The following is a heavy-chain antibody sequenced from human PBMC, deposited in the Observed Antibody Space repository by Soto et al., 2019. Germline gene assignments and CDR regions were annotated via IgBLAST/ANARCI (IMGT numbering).Heavy chain of an antibody. Sequence: QVQLVESGGGVVQPGRSLRLSCAASGFTFSSYGMHWVRQAPGKGLERVAVISYDGSNKYYADSVKGRFTISRDNSKNTLYLQMNSLRAEDTAVYYCAKGSYYDFSYGMDVWGQGTTVTVS. CDR2: ISYDGSNK. D-gene: IGHD3-3*01. CDR1: GFTFSSYG. V-gene: IGHV3-30*18. CDR3: AKGSYYDFSYGMDV. J-gene: IGHJ6*02.